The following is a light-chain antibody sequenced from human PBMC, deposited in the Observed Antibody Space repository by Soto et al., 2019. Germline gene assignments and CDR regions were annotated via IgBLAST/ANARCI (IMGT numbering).Light chain of an antibody. Sequence: DIQISQSPSSLSASVGDRVTITCRASQDLSNFLAWYQQKPGRAPDLLVYEASTLQSGVPPRFIGSGSWTHITLTISSLQPEDAATYYCQKYKSAPYTFGQGTKVEIK. CDR3: QKYKSAPYT. V-gene: IGKV1-27*01. J-gene: IGKJ2*01. CDR1: QDLSNF. CDR2: EAS.